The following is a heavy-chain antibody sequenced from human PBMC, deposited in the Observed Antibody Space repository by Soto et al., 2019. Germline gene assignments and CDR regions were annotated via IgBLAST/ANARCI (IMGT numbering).Heavy chain of an antibody. CDR2: MNPNSGNT. CDR3: ARVGIVGANPGPYYYYGMDV. CDR1: GYTFTSYD. D-gene: IGHD1-26*01. Sequence: QVQLVQSGAEVKKPGASVKVSCKASGYTFTSYDINWVRQATGQGLEWMGWMNPNSGNTGYAQKFQGRVTMTRNTSISTAYMELSSLRSEDTTVYYCARVGIVGANPGPYYYYGMDVWGQGTTVTVSS. J-gene: IGHJ6*02. V-gene: IGHV1-8*01.